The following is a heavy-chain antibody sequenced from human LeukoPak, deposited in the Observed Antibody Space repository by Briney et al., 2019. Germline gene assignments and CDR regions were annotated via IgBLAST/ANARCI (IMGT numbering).Heavy chain of an antibody. CDR2: IYTSGST. D-gene: IGHD4-17*01. V-gene: IGHV4-4*09. CDR3: ARHSQLRGYLRSYYYCMDV. Sequence: PSETLSLTCTVSGGSISSYYWSWIRQPPGKGLEWIGYIYTSGSTNYNPSLKSRVTISVDTSKNQFSLKLSSVTAADTAVYYCARHSQLRGYLRSYYYCMDVWGKGTTVTVSS. J-gene: IGHJ6*03. CDR1: GGSISSYY.